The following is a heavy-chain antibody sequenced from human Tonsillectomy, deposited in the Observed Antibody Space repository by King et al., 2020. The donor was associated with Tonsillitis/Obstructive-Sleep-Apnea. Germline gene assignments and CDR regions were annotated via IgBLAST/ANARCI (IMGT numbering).Heavy chain of an antibody. J-gene: IGHJ6*03. D-gene: IGHD4-17*01. CDR2: ISSSSSYI. Sequence: QLVQSGGGLVKPGGSLRLSCAASGFTFSTYSMNWVRQAPGKGLEWVSSISSSSSYIYYADSVKGRFTISRDNAKNSLYLQMNSLRAEDMAVYYCARDPTTVTTVYYYYYMDVWGKGTTVTVSS. CDR3: ARDPTTVTTVYYYYYMDV. V-gene: IGHV3-21*01. CDR1: GFTFSTYS.